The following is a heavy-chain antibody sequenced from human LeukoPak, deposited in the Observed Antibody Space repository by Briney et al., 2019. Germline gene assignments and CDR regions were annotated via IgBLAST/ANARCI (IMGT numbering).Heavy chain of an antibody. Sequence: GGSLRLSCAASGVTFSSYGMHWVRQAPGKGLEWVAVISYDGSNKYYADSVKGRFTISRDNSKNTLYLQMNSLRAEDTAVYYCAKLVQVVAATTDFDYWGQGTLVTVSS. CDR3: AKLVQVVAATTDFDY. J-gene: IGHJ4*02. V-gene: IGHV3-30*18. CDR1: GVTFSSYG. D-gene: IGHD2-15*01. CDR2: ISYDGSNK.